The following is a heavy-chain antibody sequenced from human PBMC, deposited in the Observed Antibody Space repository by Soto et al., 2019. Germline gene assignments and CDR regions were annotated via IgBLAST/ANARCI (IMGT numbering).Heavy chain of an antibody. CDR2: MNPKSANT. V-gene: IGHV1-8*01. CDR3: ARSPSWETTVTPYYFDY. D-gene: IGHD4-4*01. Sequence: ASVKVYCKASRYTFXSYDINWVRKENGQGLEWMGWMNPKSANTGYAQNFQGRVTMTRNTSISTAYMELSSLRSEDTAVYYCARSPSWETTVTPYYFDYWGQGTLVTVSS. J-gene: IGHJ4*02. CDR1: RYTFXSYD.